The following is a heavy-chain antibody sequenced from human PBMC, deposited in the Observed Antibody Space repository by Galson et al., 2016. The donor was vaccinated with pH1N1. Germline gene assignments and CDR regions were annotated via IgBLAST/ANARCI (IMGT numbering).Heavy chain of an antibody. CDR2: IMPIFGTK. CDR1: GGPLSSYA. D-gene: IGHD1-14*01. Sequence: SVKVSCKASGGPLSSYATGWVRQAPGQGPEWMGGIMPIFGTKKYEQKFQGRVTITADEMSGSAYMGLSGLTSMDTAVYYCVRSTGYNKVNGPFDVWGQGTLVIVSS. V-gene: IGHV1-69*13. J-gene: IGHJ3*01. CDR3: VRSTGYNKVNGPFDV.